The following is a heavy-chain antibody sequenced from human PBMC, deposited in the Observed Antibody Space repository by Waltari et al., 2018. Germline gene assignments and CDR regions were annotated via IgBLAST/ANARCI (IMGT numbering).Heavy chain of an antibody. V-gene: IGHV3-48*03. CDR2: ISNSGSTI. Sequence: EVQVVESGGGLVQSGGSLRLSCVASGFTFSNYEMNWVRQAPGKGLEWVSYISNSGSTIYYADSVKGRFTISRDNAKNSLYLHMDSLRAEDTAVYYCARPSTEYFYYYYYMDVWGKGTTVTVS. CDR3: ARPSTEYFYYYYYMDV. J-gene: IGHJ6*03. CDR1: GFTFSNYE.